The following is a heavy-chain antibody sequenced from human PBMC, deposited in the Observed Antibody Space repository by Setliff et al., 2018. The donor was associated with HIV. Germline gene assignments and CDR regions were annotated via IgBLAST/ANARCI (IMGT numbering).Heavy chain of an antibody. D-gene: IGHD4-4*01. CDR2: IYPGDSHT. J-gene: IGHJ5*01. CDR1: GYSFTSYW. Sequence: PGESLKISCTGSGYSFTSYWIGWVRQMPGKGLEWMGIIYPGDSHTRYSPSFQGQVTISVDKSINTAYLRWTSLKASDTALYYCAKDPTIYNDYRNQGWWFDSWGQGTLVTVSS. CDR3: AKDPTIYNDYRNQGWWFDS. V-gene: IGHV5-51*01.